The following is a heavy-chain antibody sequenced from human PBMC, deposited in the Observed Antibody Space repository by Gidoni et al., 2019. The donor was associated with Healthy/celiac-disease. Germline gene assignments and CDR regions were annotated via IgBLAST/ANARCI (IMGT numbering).Heavy chain of an antibody. CDR2: ISYDGSNK. CDR1: GFTFSSYA. D-gene: IGHD2-15*01. V-gene: IGHV3-30-3*01. CDR3: ARDLYCSGGSCTND. J-gene: IGHJ4*02. Sequence: QVQLVESGGGVVQPGRSLRLSCAASGFTFSSYAMHWVRQAPGKGLEWVAVISYDGSNKYYADSVKGRFTISRDNSKNTLYLQMNSLRAEDTAVYYCARDLYCSGGSCTNDWGQGTLVTVSS.